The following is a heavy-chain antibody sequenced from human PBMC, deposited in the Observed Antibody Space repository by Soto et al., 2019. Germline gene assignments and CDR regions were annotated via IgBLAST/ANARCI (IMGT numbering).Heavy chain of an antibody. CDR2: IIPIFGTA. V-gene: IGHV1-69*13. J-gene: IGHJ3*02. D-gene: IGHD4-17*01. Sequence: SVKVSCKASGGTFSSYAISWVRQAPGQGLEWMGGIIPIFGTANYAQKFQGRVTITADESTSTAYMELSSLRSEDTAVYYCARDRRFFGDYGAFDIWGQGTMVTVSS. CDR1: GGTFSSYA. CDR3: ARDRRFFGDYGAFDI.